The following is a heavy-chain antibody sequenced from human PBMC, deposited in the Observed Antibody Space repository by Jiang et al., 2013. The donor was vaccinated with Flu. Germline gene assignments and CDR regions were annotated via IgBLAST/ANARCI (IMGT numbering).Heavy chain of an antibody. CDR2: VFSSGFA. CDR1: GDAVSSSTYY. V-gene: IGHV4-39*01. Sequence: GSGLVKPSETLSLTCTVSGDAVSSSTYYWGWIRQAPGKGLEWIASVFSSGFAYYNPSLRSRASISVDTSKRQFSLEVTSVTAADTALYYCARMRDGYNLRGFYFDQWGQGISVAVAS. D-gene: IGHD5-24*01. CDR3: ARMRDGYNLRGFYFDQ. J-gene: IGHJ4*02.